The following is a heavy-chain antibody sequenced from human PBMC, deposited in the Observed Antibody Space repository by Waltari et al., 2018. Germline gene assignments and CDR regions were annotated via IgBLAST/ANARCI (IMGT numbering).Heavy chain of an antibody. CDR3: AREGEQQLVYYFDY. V-gene: IGHV4-34*01. D-gene: IGHD6-13*01. Sequence: QVQLQQWGAGLLKPSETLSLTCAVYGGSFSGYYWRWIRQPPGKGLEWIGEINHSGSTNYNPSLKSRVTISVDTSKNQFSLKLSSVTAADTAVYYCAREGEQQLVYYFDYWGQGTLVTVSS. CDR1: GGSFSGYY. J-gene: IGHJ4*02. CDR2: INHSGST.